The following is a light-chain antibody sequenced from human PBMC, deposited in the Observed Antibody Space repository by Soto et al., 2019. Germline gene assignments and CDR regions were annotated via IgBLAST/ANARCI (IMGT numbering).Light chain of an antibody. CDR3: QQFNNYLIT. CDR2: DAS. J-gene: IGKJ5*01. Sequence: AIQLTQSPSSLSASVGDRVTITCRASQGISSALAWYQQKPGKAPKLLIYDASSLESGVPSRFSGSGSGTDFTLTISSLQPEDFATYYCQQFNNYLITFGQGTRLETK. V-gene: IGKV1D-13*01. CDR1: QGISSA.